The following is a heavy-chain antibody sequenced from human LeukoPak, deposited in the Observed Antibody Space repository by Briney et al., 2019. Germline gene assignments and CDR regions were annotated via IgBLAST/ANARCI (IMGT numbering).Heavy chain of an antibody. CDR2: IYPGGSHT. CDR1: SYNFANYW. D-gene: IGHD4-11*01. Sequence: GESLEISCKASSYNFANYWIGWVRQMPGKGLEWMGIIYPGGSHTMYSPSFQGQVTISVDWSTSTVYLQWSTLKASDTAMYYCARRDYTSVWFDPWGQGTLVTVSS. CDR3: ARRDYTSVWFDP. V-gene: IGHV5-51*01. J-gene: IGHJ5*02.